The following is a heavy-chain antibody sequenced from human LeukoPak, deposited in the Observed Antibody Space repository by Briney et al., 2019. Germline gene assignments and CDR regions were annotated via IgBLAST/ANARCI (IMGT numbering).Heavy chain of an antibody. V-gene: IGHV4-61*02. CDR2: IYTSGST. Sequence: SETLSLTCTVSGGSISSGSYYWGWIRQPAGKGLEWLGRIYTSGSTNYNPSLKSRVTISVDTSKNQFSLKLSSVTAADTAVYYCARDGPIVVVPAATHWFDPWGQGTLVTVSS. J-gene: IGHJ5*02. CDR3: ARDGPIVVVPAATHWFDP. CDR1: GGSISSGSYY. D-gene: IGHD2-2*01.